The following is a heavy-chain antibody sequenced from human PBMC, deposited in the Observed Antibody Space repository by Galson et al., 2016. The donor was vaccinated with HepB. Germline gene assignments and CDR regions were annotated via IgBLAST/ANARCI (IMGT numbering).Heavy chain of an antibody. D-gene: IGHD5-12*01. CDR3: AKDRQTSWLLDAFDI. J-gene: IGHJ3*02. V-gene: IGHV3-30*18. CDR2: ISYDGSNK. CDR1: GFTFSSYG. Sequence: SLRLSCAASGFTFSSYGMHWVRQAPGKGLEWVAVISYDGSNKYYADSVKGRFTISRDNSKKTLYLQMNSLRAEDTAVYYCAKDRQTSWLLDAFDIWGQGTMVTVSS.